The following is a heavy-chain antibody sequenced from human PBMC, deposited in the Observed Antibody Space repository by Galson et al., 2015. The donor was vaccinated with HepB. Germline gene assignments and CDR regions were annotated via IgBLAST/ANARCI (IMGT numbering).Heavy chain of an antibody. J-gene: IGHJ4*02. D-gene: IGHD6-19*01. CDR1: GFTFSSCT. CDR3: AKGVPRYTSGWYLGGVAYFDH. CDR2: ISSTGTTM. V-gene: IGHV3-48*01. Sequence: SLRLSCAASGFTFSSCTMNWVRQAPGKGLESVSYISSTGTTMYYADSAKGRFTISRDNSKNTLYLQINSLRAEDTAVYYCAKGVPRYTSGWYLGGVAYFDHWGQGALVAVSS.